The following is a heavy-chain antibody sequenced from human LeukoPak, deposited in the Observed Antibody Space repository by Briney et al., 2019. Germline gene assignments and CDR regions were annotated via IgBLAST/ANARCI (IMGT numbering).Heavy chain of an antibody. CDR2: INHNGNS. CDR1: GGSFSGYY. Sequence: SETPSPTCAVYGGSFSGYYWSWIRQPPEKGLEWIGEINHNGNSNYNPSLKSRVTISVDTSKNQFSLKLTSVTAADTAVYYCARGHSYGSPVDYWGQGTLVTVSS. J-gene: IGHJ4*02. V-gene: IGHV4-34*01. CDR3: ARGHSYGSPVDY. D-gene: IGHD5-18*01.